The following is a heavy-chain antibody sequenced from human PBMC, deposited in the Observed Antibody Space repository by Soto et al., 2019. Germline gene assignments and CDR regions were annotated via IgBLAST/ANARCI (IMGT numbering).Heavy chain of an antibody. CDR1: GFTFSNYW. D-gene: IGHD3-10*01. V-gene: IGHV3-74*01. CDR3: ARVKSGSYDWFDP. J-gene: IGHJ5*02. Sequence: EVQLVESGGGLVQPGGSLRLSCAASGFTFSNYWMHWVRQAPGKGLMWVSRINPDESRTTYADSVKGRFAISRDNAKNMLYLQISSLRAEDTAVYYCARVKSGSYDWFDPWGQGTLVTVSS. CDR2: INPDESRT.